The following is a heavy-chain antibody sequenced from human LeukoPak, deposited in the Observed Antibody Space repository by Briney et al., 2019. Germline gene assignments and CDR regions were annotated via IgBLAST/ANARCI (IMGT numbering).Heavy chain of an antibody. CDR3: AKGSFDWSFPLYFDY. D-gene: IGHD3-9*01. Sequence: PGGSLRLSCATSGFNFSIYGMTWVRQAPGKGLEWVSAISGSGGSTYYADSVKGRFTISRDNSKNTLYLQMNSLRVEDTAVYYCAKGSFDWSFPLYFDYWGQGTLVTVSS. CDR1: GFNFSIYG. CDR2: ISGSGGST. V-gene: IGHV3-23*01. J-gene: IGHJ4*02.